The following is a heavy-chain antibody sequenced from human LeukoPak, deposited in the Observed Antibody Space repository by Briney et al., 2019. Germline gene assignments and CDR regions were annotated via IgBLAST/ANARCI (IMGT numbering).Heavy chain of an antibody. CDR3: ARQRRALYYYDSSGQFLFDY. CDR2: INHSGST. J-gene: IGHJ4*02. CDR1: GGSFSGYY. D-gene: IGHD3-22*01. Sequence: SETLSLTCAVYGGSFSGYYWSWIRQPPGKGLEWIGEINHSGSTNYNPSLKIRVTISVDTSKNQFSLKLSSVTAADTAVYYCARQRRALYYYDSSGQFLFDYWGQGTLVTVSS. V-gene: IGHV4-34*01.